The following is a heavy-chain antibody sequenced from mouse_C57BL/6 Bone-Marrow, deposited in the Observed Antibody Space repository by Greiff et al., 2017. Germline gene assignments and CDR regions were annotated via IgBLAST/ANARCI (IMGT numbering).Heavy chain of an antibody. CDR3: ARAGRGSYWYFDV. CDR1: GFSLSTSGMG. Sequence: ESGPGILQSSQTLSLTCSFSGFSLSTSGMGVSWIRQPSGKGLEWLAHIFWDDDKRYNPSLKSRLTISKDTSRNQVFLKITSVDTADTATYYGARAGRGSYWYFDVWGTGTTVTVSS. V-gene: IGHV8-12*01. J-gene: IGHJ1*03. D-gene: IGHD3-3*01. CDR2: IFWDDDK.